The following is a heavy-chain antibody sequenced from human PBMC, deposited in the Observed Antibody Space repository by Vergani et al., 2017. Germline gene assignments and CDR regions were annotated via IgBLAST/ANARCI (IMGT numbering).Heavy chain of an antibody. CDR2: IYHSGST. Sequence: VQLVESGPGLVKPPGTLSLTCAVSGGSISSSNWWSWVRQPPGKGLEWIGEIYHSGSTNYNPSLKSRVTISVDTSKNQFSLKLSSVTAADTAVYYCARRTTMVRGVLEIARYYFDYWGQGTLVTVSS. CDR1: GGSISSSNW. D-gene: IGHD3-10*01. CDR3: ARRTTMVRGVLEIARYYFDY. J-gene: IGHJ4*02. V-gene: IGHV4-4*03.